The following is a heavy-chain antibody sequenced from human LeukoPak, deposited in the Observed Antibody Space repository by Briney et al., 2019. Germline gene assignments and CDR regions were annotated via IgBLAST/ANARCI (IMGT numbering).Heavy chain of an antibody. CDR1: RGTFSSYT. D-gene: IGHD2-21*02. J-gene: IGHJ4*02. CDR2: IIPILGIA. Sequence: SVKVSCKASRGTFSSYTISWVRQAPGQGLEWMGRIIPILGIANYAQKFQGRVTITADKSTSTAYMELSSLRSEDTAVYYCARERGDYVSLNFDYWGQGTLVTVSS. CDR3: ARERGDYVSLNFDY. V-gene: IGHV1-69*04.